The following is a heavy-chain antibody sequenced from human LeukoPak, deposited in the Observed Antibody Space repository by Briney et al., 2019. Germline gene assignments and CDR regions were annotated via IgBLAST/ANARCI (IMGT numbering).Heavy chain of an antibody. J-gene: IGHJ3*02. CDR3: ATSHGSQLPYDAFDI. CDR2: ISGSGGST. V-gene: IGHV3-23*01. D-gene: IGHD1-26*01. CDR1: GFTFSSYA. Sequence: GGSLRLPCAASGFTFSSYAMSWVRQAPGKGLEWVSTISGSGGSTYYADSVKGRFTVSRDSSKNTLYLQMNSLRAEDTAVYYCATSHGSQLPYDAFDIWGQGTMVTVSS.